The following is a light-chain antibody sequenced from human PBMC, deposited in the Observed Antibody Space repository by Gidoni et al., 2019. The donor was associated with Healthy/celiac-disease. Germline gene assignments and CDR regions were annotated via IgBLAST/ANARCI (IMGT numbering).Light chain of an antibody. CDR3: QQYYSTPRT. CDR1: QSVLYSSNNKNY. Sequence: DIVMTQSPDSLAVSLGERATIHCKSSQSVLYSSNNKNYLAWYQQKPGQPPKLLIYWASTRESGVPDRFSGSGSGTDFTLTISSLQAEDVAVYYCQQYYSTPRTFGQGPKVEIK. J-gene: IGKJ1*01. V-gene: IGKV4-1*01. CDR2: WAS.